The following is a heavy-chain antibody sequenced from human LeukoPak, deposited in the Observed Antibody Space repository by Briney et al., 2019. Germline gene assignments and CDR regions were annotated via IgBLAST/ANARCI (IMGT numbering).Heavy chain of an antibody. V-gene: IGHV4-59*01. CDR3: ARDLGSGWAYYLDY. CDR2: IYYSGST. Sequence: PSETLSLTCTVSGGSISSYYWSWIRQPPGKGLEWIGYIYYSGSTNYNPSLKSRVTISVDTSKNQFSLKLSSVTAADTAVYYCARDLGSGWAYYLDYWGQGTLVTVSS. D-gene: IGHD6-19*01. J-gene: IGHJ4*02. CDR1: GGSISSYY.